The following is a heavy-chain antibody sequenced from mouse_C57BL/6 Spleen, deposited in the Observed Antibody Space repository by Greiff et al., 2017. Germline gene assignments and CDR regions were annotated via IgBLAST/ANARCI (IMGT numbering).Heavy chain of an antibody. J-gene: IGHJ1*03. CDR3: LYYGSSHWYFDV. CDR1: GYAFSSYG. CDR2: IYPGDGDA. D-gene: IGHD1-1*01. Sequence: QVQLQQSGAELVKPGASVKISCKASGYAFSSYGMNWVKQRPGKGLEWIGQIYPGDGDANYNGKFKGKATLTADKSSSTAYMQLSSLTSEDSAVYFCLYYGSSHWYFDVWGTGTTVTVSS. V-gene: IGHV1-80*01.